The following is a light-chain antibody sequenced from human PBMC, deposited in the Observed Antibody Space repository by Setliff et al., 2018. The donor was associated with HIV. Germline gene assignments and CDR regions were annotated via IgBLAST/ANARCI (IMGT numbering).Light chain of an antibody. Sequence: QSALTQPASVSGSPGQSITISCTGTSSDVGGYNYVSWYQQHPGKAPTLMIYDVSTRPSGVSNRFSGSKSGNTASLTISGLQAEDEADYYCSSYTSSSTFYVFGTGTKVTVL. V-gene: IGLV2-14*03. CDR2: DVS. CDR1: SSDVGGYNY. J-gene: IGLJ1*01. CDR3: SSYTSSSTFYV.